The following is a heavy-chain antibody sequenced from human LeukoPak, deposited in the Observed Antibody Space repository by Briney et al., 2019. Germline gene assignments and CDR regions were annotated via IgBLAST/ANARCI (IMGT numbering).Heavy chain of an antibody. J-gene: IGHJ6*02. V-gene: IGHV1-18*01. Sequence: GASVKVSCKASGYTFTSYGISWVRQAPGQGLEWMGWISAYNGNTNYAQKLQGRVTMTTDTSTSTAYMELRSLRSDDTAVYYCASSLGQQLVRDYYYYYGMDVWGQGTTVTVSS. CDR3: ASSLGQQLVRDYYYYYGMDV. D-gene: IGHD6-13*01. CDR1: GYTFTSYG. CDR2: ISAYNGNT.